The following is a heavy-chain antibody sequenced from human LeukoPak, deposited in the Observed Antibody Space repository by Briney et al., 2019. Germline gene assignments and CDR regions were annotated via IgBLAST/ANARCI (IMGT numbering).Heavy chain of an antibody. V-gene: IGHV4-59*08. J-gene: IGHJ5*02. CDR3: ARQYTSTFRGVRIDWFDP. CDR2: ISYSGST. CDR1: GDSITSNY. D-gene: IGHD1-1*01. Sequence: PSETLSVTCTVSGDSITSNYWSWIRQAPGKGLELIGYISYSGSTNYSPSLKSRVTISVDTSRNQFSLTLSSVTAADTAVYYCARQYTSTFRGVRIDWFDPWGQGILVTVSS.